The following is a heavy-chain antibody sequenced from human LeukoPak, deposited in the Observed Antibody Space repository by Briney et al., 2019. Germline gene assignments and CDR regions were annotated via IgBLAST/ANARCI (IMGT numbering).Heavy chain of an antibody. CDR2: IRYDGSNK. V-gene: IGHV3-30*02. CDR1: GFTFSSYG. Sequence: GGSLRLSCEASGFTFSSYGMHWVRQAPGKGLEGVAFIRYDGSNKYFADSVKGRFTISRDDSKNTLYLPMHSLRAEDTAVYYCARESESYDSSGSTFGYWGQGTLVTVSS. D-gene: IGHD3-22*01. J-gene: IGHJ4*02. CDR3: ARESESYDSSGSTFGY.